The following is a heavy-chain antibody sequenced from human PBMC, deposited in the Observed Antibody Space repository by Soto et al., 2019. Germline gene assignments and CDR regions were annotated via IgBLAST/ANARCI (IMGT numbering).Heavy chain of an antibody. J-gene: IGHJ6*02. Sequence: QVQLVQSGAEVKKPGSSVKVSCKASGGTFSSYAISWVRQAPGQGLEWMGGIIPIFGTANYAQKFQGRVTITADESTRTGYTELSSLRSEDTAVYYCASHCGGDCYTAYYYYYGMDVWGQGTTVTVSS. CDR2: IIPIFGTA. V-gene: IGHV1-69*12. CDR3: ASHCGGDCYTAYYYYYGMDV. CDR1: GGTFSSYA. D-gene: IGHD2-21*02.